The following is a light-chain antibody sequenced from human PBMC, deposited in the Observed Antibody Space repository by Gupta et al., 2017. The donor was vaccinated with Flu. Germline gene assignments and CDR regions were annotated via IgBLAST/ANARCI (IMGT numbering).Light chain of an antibody. CDR2: DAS. Sequence: EIVLTQSPATLSLSPGERATLSCRASQSVSSYLAWYQQKPGQAPRLLIYDASNRATGIPARFSGSGSGTDFTLTISSLEPEEFAVYYCQQCSNWPTFGQGTRLEIK. CDR1: QSVSSY. J-gene: IGKJ5*01. CDR3: QQCSNWPT. V-gene: IGKV3-11*01.